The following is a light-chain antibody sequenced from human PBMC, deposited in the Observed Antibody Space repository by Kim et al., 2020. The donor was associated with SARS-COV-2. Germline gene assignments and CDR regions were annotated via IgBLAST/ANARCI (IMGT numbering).Light chain of an antibody. J-gene: IGKJ4*01. CDR1: QSVSSN. CDR3: QQYNNWPALT. V-gene: IGKV3-15*01. Sequence: SPRKRAALSCRASQSVSSNLAWYQQKPGQAPRLLIYGASTRATGIPARFSSSGSGTEVTLTISSLQSEDFAVYYCQQYNNWPALTFGGGTKVDIK. CDR2: GAS.